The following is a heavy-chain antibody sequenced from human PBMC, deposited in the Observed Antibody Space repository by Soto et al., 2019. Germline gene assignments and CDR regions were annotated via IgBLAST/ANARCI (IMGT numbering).Heavy chain of an antibody. V-gene: IGHV3-23*01. CDR1: GFTFSSYA. Sequence: GGSLRLSCAASGFTFSSYAMSWVRQAPGKGLEWVSAISGSGGSTYYADSVKGRFTISRDNSKNTLYLQMNSLRAEDTAVYYCAKRRSIAVAGTSFRRSLFDYWGPGTLVTVSS. J-gene: IGHJ4*02. CDR2: ISGSGGST. D-gene: IGHD6-19*01. CDR3: AKRRSIAVAGTSFRRSLFDY.